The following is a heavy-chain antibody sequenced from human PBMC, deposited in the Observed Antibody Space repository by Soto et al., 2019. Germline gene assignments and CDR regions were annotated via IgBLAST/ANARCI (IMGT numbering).Heavy chain of an antibody. CDR2: ISGSGGTL. CDR1: GFTLSSHS. D-gene: IGHD6-19*01. Sequence: EVQLVESGGGLVQPGGSLRLSCAASGFTLSSHSMHWVRQAPGKGLEWVSYISGSGGTLYYADSVKGRFTISRDNAKKSLSLQMNSLRDDDTSVYFCARETGLRGSGWSYSFDFWGQGTLVTVSS. V-gene: IGHV3-48*02. J-gene: IGHJ4*02. CDR3: ARETGLRGSGWSYSFDF.